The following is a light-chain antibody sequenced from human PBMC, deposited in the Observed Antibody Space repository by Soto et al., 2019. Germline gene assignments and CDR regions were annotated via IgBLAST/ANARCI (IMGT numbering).Light chain of an antibody. Sequence: QSVLTQPASVSGSPGQSTTISCTGTSSDVGGYNYVSWFQQHPGKAPKLMIYEVSNRPSGVSYRFSGSKSGNTASLTISGLQAEDEADYYCNSYTSSTTWVFGGGTKLTVL. J-gene: IGLJ3*02. CDR2: EVS. CDR1: SSDVGGYNY. V-gene: IGLV2-14*01. CDR3: NSYTSSTTWV.